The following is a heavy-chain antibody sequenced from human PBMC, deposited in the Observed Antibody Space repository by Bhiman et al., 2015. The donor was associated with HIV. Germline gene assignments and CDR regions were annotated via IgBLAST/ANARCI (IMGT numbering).Heavy chain of an antibody. J-gene: IGHJ4*02. V-gene: IGHV3-53*01. CDR3: ARERGSS. CDR1: GFIVSSNY. Sequence: EVQLVESGGGLVQPGGSLGLSCAASGFIVSSNYMSWVRQAPGKGLEWVSTLYSSGNTYYADSVKGRFTISRDNAKNSLYLQMNSLRAEDTAVYYCARERGSSWGQGTLVTVSS. D-gene: IGHD6-13*01. CDR2: LYSSGNT.